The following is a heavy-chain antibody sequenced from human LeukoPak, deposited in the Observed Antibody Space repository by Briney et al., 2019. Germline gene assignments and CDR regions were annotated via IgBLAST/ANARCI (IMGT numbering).Heavy chain of an antibody. CDR2: IYYSGST. CDR3: ARVFGSSVTRKYFQH. V-gene: IGHV4-59*01. D-gene: IGHD2-2*01. J-gene: IGHJ1*01. Sequence: SETLSLTCTVSGGSISSYYWSWIRQPPGKGLEWIGYIYYSGSTNYNPSLKSRVTISVDTSKNQFSLKLSSVTAADTAVYYCARVFGSSVTRKYFQHWGQGTLVTVSS. CDR1: GGSISSYY.